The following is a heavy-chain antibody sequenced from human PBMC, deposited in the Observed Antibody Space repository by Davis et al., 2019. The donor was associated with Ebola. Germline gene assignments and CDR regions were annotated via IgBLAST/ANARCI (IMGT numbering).Heavy chain of an antibody. D-gene: IGHD5-18*01. Sequence: GESLKISCAASGFTFSSYAMNWVRQAPGKGLEWLAVISYDGSNKFYADSVRGRFTISRDNSRNTLYLQMNSLRAEDTAVYYCASEDTAMAYFDYWGQGTLVTVSS. CDR2: ISYDGSNK. V-gene: IGHV3-30-3*01. J-gene: IGHJ4*02. CDR1: GFTFSSYA. CDR3: ASEDTAMAYFDY.